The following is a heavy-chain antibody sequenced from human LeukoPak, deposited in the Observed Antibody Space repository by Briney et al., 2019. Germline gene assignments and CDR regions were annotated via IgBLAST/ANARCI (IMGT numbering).Heavy chain of an antibody. J-gene: IGHJ5*02. Sequence: PGGSLRLTCAAAGFTFSSYGMHWVRQAPGKGLEWVAVIWYDGTNTDYTDSVKGRFTISRDNSKNTLYLQMNSLRAEDTAVYYCAREHTIAATGTHWFDPWGQGTLVTVSS. D-gene: IGHD6-13*01. CDR3: AREHTIAATGTHWFDP. CDR1: GFTFSSYG. CDR2: IWYDGTNT. V-gene: IGHV3-33*01.